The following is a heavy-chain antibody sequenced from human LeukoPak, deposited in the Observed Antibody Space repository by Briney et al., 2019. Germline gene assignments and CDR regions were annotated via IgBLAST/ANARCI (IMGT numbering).Heavy chain of an antibody. J-gene: IGHJ4*02. V-gene: IGHV1-2*06. CDR3: ASIKGSSWIDY. CDR1: GYTFTGYY. Sequence: ASVKVSCKASGYTFTGYYMHWVRQAPGQGLEWMGRINPNSGSTNDAQKFQGRVTMTRDTSISTAYMELSRLRSDDTAVYYCASIKGSSWIDYWGQGTLVTVSS. CDR2: INPNSGST. D-gene: IGHD6-13*01.